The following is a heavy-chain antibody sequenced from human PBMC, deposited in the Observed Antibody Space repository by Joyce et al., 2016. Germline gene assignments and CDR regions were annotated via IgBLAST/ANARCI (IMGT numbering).Heavy chain of an antibody. V-gene: IGHV1-46*01. J-gene: IGHJ6*02. CDR2: INPSGGGT. Sequence: QVQLVQSGAEVKKPGASVRISCTTSGYIFTDYYIHWVRQAPGQGLEWMGVINPSGGGTTYTQKFQGRITLTRDTSTRTVYMELRSLGLDDTAVYFCARKKGSSSGGYYGLDVWGRGAAVPVSS. D-gene: IGHD6-6*01. CDR3: ARKKGSSSGGYYGLDV. CDR1: GYIFTDYY.